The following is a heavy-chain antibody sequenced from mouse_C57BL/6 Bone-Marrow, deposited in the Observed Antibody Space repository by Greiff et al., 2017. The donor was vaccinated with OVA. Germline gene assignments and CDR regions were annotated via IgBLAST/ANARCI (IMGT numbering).Heavy chain of an antibody. CDR2: IFPGSGST. Sequence: QVQLKESGPELVKPGASVKISCKASGYTFTDYYINWVKQSPGQGLEWIGWIFPGSGSTYYNENVKGKATLTVDKSSSTAYMLISSLTSEDYAVYFCARNSLFSWYVDVWGTGTTVTVSS. D-gene: IGHD1-1*01. J-gene: IGHJ1*03. CDR3: ARNSLFSWYVDV. V-gene: IGHV1-75*01. CDR1: GYTFTDYY.